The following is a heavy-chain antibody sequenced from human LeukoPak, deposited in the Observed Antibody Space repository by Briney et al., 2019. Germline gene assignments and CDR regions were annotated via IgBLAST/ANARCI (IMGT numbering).Heavy chain of an antibody. Sequence: PSETLSLTCTVSGGSISSYFWSWIRQPPGKGLEWIGFVYYTGSTNYNPSLKSRVTISLDTSRDQFSLKLSSVTAADTAVYYCARLSSGTVDYWGQGTLVTVSS. CDR2: VYYTGST. CDR3: ARLSSGTVDY. V-gene: IGHV4-59*08. D-gene: IGHD6-13*01. CDR1: GGSISSYF. J-gene: IGHJ4*02.